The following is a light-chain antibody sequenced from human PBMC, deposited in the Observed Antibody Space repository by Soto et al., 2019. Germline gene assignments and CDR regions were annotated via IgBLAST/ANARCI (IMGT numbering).Light chain of an antibody. Sequence: QSVLTQPPSASGSPGQSVTISCTGTNSDVGGYIYVSWYRQHPGKAPKLMIYEVSKRPSGVPDRFSGSKSGNTASLTVSGLQAEDEADYYCSSYAGSNNRVVFGGGTKLTVL. J-gene: IGLJ2*01. CDR3: SSYAGSNNRVV. CDR2: EVS. CDR1: NSDVGGYIY. V-gene: IGLV2-8*01.